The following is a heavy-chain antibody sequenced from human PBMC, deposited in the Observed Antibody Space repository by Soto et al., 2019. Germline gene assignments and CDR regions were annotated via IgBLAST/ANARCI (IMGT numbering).Heavy chain of an antibody. CDR1: GGSISSSSYY. V-gene: IGHV4-39*01. D-gene: IGHD2-2*01. CDR3: ARLDSYCSSTSCYVYYYYYYMDV. CDR2: IYYSGST. Sequence: QLLESGPGLVKPSETLSLTCTVSGGSISSSSYYWGWIRQPPGKGLEWIGSIYYSGSTYYNPSLKSRVTISVDTSKNQFSLKLSSVTAAATAVYYCARLDSYCSSTSCYVYYYYYYMDVWGKGTTVTVSS. J-gene: IGHJ6*03.